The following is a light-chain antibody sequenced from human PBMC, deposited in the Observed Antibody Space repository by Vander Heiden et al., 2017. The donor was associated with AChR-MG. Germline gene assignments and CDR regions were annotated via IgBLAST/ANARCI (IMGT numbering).Light chain of an antibody. J-gene: IGLJ2*01. V-gene: IGLV1-44*01. Sequence: QSVLTQPPSASGTPGQRVTISCSGSSSNIGSNTVNWYQQLPGTAPKLLIYSNNQRPPGGPDRFSGSKFGTSASLAISGLQSEDEADYYCAAWDDSLNGPVFGGGTKL. CDR2: SNN. CDR1: SSNIGSNT. CDR3: AAWDDSLNGPV.